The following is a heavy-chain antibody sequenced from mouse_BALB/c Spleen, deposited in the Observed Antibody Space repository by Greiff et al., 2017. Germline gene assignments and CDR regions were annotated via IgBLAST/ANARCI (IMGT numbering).Heavy chain of an antibody. D-gene: IGHD3-3*01. V-gene: IGHV5-6-5*01. J-gene: IGHJ3*01. CDR3: ARGGTGAWFAY. CDR1: GFTFSSYA. Sequence: EVQVVESGGGLVKPGGSLKLSCAASGFTFSSYAMSWVRQTPEKRLEWVASISSGGSTYYPDSVKGRFTISRDNARNILYLQMSSLRSEDTAMYYCARGGTGAWFAYWGQGTLVTVSA. CDR2: ISSGGST.